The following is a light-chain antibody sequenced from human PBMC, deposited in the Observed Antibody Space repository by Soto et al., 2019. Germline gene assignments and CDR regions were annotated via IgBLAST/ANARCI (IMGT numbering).Light chain of an antibody. CDR3: QHLDSYPPLT. V-gene: IGKV1-9*01. CDR2: AAF. Sequence: IQLTQSPSSLSASVGDRVTITCRASQGISSHLAWYQQKPGKDPKLLIYAAFTLQTGVPSRFSGSGSGTDFTLTISSLQPEDFATYYCQHLDSYPPLTFGQGTRLEI. J-gene: IGKJ5*01. CDR1: QGISSH.